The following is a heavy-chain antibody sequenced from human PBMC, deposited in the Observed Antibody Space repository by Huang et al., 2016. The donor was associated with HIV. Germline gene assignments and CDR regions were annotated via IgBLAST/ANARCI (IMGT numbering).Heavy chain of an antibody. J-gene: IGHJ4*02. D-gene: IGHD3-22*01. CDR2: ISPTLGTA. V-gene: IGHV1-69*01. Sequence: QVQLVQSGAEVKKPGSSVKVSCKASGGSFRNFAIGWVRQAPGQGLEWSGGISPTLGTANDAKKFQGRVTIIADESTSTAYMELSSLRSEDTAVYYCATVDYYDTSGPQRGYFDNWGQGTLVTVSS. CDR1: GGSFRNFA. CDR3: ATVDYYDTSGPQRGYFDN.